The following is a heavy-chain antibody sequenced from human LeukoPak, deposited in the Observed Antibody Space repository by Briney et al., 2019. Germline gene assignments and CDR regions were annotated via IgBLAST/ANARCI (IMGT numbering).Heavy chain of an antibody. D-gene: IGHD3-10*01. Sequence: ASVKVSCKASGYTFTGYYMHWVRQAPGQGLEWMGWINPNSGGTNYAQKFQGRVTMTRDTSISTAYMELSRLRSDDTAVYYCARAFSSGSYYIGLVYYYGMDVWGQGTTVTVSS. V-gene: IGHV1-2*02. J-gene: IGHJ6*02. CDR3: ARAFSSGSYYIGLVYYYGMDV. CDR2: INPNSGGT. CDR1: GYTFTGYY.